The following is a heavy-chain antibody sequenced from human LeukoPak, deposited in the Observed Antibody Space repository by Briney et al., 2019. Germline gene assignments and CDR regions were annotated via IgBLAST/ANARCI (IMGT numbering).Heavy chain of an antibody. J-gene: IGHJ3*02. CDR2: INWNGGST. CDR1: GFTFSSYA. Sequence: GGSLRLSCAASGFTFSSYAMHWVRQAPGKGLEWVSGINWNGGSTGYVDSVKGRFTISRDNAKNSLYLQMNSLRAEDTALYYCARGGYSGPSDIWGQGTMVTVSS. V-gene: IGHV3-20*04. D-gene: IGHD5-12*01. CDR3: ARGGYSGPSDI.